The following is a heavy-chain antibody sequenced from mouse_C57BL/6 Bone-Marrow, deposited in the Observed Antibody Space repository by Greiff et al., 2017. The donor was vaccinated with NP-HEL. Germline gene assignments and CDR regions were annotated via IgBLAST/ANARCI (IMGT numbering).Heavy chain of an antibody. CDR3: ARSPSYMADY. Sequence: QVQLKESGAELARPGASVKLSCKASGYTFTSYGISWVKQRTGQGLEWIGEIYPRSGNTYYNEKFKGKATLTADKSSSTAYMELRSLTSEDSAVYFCARSPSYMADYWGQGTSVTVSS. CDR1: GYTFTSYG. CDR2: IYPRSGNT. J-gene: IGHJ4*01. V-gene: IGHV1-81*01. D-gene: IGHD2-12*01.